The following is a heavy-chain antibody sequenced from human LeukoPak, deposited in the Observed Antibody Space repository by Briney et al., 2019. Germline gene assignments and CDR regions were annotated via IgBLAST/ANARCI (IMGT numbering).Heavy chain of an antibody. CDR3: APMGGRGSWFDP. CDR1: GGSISSSTYC. D-gene: IGHD1-26*01. Sequence: SDTLSLTCTVSGGSISSSTYCWGWIRQPPGRGLEWIGSLCYSGSTYYNSSLKSRLTISVDTSKNQFSLKLSSVTAADTAVYYCAPMGGRGSWFDPWGQGTLVTVSS. V-gene: IGHV4-39*01. CDR2: LCYSGST. J-gene: IGHJ5*02.